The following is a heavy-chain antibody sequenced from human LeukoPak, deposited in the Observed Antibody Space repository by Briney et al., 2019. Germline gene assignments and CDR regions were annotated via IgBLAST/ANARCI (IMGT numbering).Heavy chain of an antibody. CDR1: GFTFGDYA. J-gene: IGHJ4*02. Sequence: GGSLRLSCTASGFTFGDYAMNWVRQAPGKGLEWVSAISSGGGNTYYTDSVKGRFTISRDTSKSTLYLQMNSLRAEDTAVYYCAKTGSGWYYFDYWGQGTLVTVSS. V-gene: IGHV3-23*01. D-gene: IGHD6-19*01. CDR3: AKTGSGWYYFDY. CDR2: ISSGGGNT.